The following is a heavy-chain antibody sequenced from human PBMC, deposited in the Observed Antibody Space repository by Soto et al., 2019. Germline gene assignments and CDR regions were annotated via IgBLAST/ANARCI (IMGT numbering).Heavy chain of an antibody. CDR2: IWYDGSNK. D-gene: IGHD3-9*01. J-gene: IGHJ6*02. CDR3: ARDGERYYDIVTGYYYYYHGMDV. CDR1: GFTFSSYG. Sequence: PGGSLILSCAASGFTFSSYGMHWVRQAPGKGLEWVAVIWYDGSNKDYTDSVKGRFTISRDNSKNTLYLQMNSLRAEDTAVYYCARDGERYYDIVTGYYYYYHGMDVWGQGNTVTVS. V-gene: IGHV3-33*01.